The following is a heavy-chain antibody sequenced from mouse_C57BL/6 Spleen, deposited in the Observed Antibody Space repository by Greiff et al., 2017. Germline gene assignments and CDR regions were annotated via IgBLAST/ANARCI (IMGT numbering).Heavy chain of an antibody. J-gene: IGHJ4*01. CDR3: AKNYRGDYYAMDY. V-gene: IGHV2-4*01. CDR1: GFSLTSYG. Sequence: QVHVKQSGPGLVQPSQSLSITCTVSGFSLTSYGVHWVRQPPGKGLEWLGVIWSGGSTDYNAAFISRLSISKDNSKSQVFFKMNSLQADDTAIYYCAKNYRGDYYAMDYWGQGTSVTVSS. CDR2: IWSGGST. D-gene: IGHD2-12*01.